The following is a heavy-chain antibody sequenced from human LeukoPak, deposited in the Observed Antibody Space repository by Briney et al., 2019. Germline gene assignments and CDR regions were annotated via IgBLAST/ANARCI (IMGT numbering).Heavy chain of an antibody. Sequence: PGGSLRLSCAASGFTFSDYYMSWIRQAPGKGLEWVSYISSSGSTIYYADSVKGRFTISRDNAKKSLYLRMNSLRAEDTAVYYCAREGCTSTNCEPGWFDPWGQGTLVTVSS. D-gene: IGHD2-2*01. CDR1: GFTFSDYY. CDR2: ISSSGSTI. V-gene: IGHV3-11*04. CDR3: AREGCTSTNCEPGWFDP. J-gene: IGHJ5*02.